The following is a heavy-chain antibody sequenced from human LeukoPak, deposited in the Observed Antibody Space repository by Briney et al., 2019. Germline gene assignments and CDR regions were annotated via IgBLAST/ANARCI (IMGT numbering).Heavy chain of an antibody. D-gene: IGHD3-16*01. J-gene: IGHJ6*02. CDR2: IHYSGST. V-gene: IGHV4-59*03. CDR1: GGCISGFY. Sequence: PSETLTLTCAVSGGCISGFYWTWIRQPPGKGLEFIGQIHYSGSTDYNPSLKSRITMSVDTSKNQFFLSLNSVTAADTAVYYCAKFGLYYNMDVWGQGTTVTVSS. CDR3: AKFGLYYNMDV.